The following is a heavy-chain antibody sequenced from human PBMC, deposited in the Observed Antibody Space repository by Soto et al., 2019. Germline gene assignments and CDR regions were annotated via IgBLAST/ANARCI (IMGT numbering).Heavy chain of an antibody. CDR2: IRSKAYGGTT. CDR1: GFTFGDYA. D-gene: IGHD3-10*01. CDR3: TRDRVWFGELIFDY. J-gene: IGHJ4*02. V-gene: IGHV3-49*03. Sequence: GGSLRLSCTASGFTFGDYAMSWFRQAPGKGLEWVGFIRSKAYGGTTEYAASVKGRFTISRDDSKSIAYLQMNSLKTEDTAVYYCTRDRVWFGELIFDYWGQGTLVTVSS.